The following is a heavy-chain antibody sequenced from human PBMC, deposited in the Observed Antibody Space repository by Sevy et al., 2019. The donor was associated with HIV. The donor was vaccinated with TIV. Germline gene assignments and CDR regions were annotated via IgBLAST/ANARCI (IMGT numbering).Heavy chain of an antibody. V-gene: IGHV3-48*02. J-gene: IGHJ4*02. Sequence: LSLTCVVSGLTFSSDSMNWVRQAPGKGLEWLAYISSSSRTIYYADSVEGRFTISRDNDKKSVFLQMNNLRDEDSATYYCARDVDTPFVRSFDSWGQGTLVTVSS. CDR3: ARDVDTPFVRSFDS. D-gene: IGHD5-18*01. CDR2: ISSSSRTI. CDR1: GLTFSSDS.